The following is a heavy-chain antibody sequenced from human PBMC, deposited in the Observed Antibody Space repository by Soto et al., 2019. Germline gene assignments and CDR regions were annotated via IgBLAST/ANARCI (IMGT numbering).Heavy chain of an antibody. J-gene: IGHJ6*04. CDR1: GFTFSSYS. D-gene: IGHD2-15*01. V-gene: IGHV3-21*01. CDR3: ARVGCRGGSCSSRGDFYCGMDV. CDR2: SSSSGSYT. Sequence: EVDLVESGGALVEPGGSLRLSCAASGFTFSSYSMNWVRQSPGKGPELVSSSSSSGSYTQYAESVKGRFTISRDNAQNSVYLQMSSVSVEDTAVYYCARVGCRGGSCSSRGDFYCGMDVWGKGTTVTVSS.